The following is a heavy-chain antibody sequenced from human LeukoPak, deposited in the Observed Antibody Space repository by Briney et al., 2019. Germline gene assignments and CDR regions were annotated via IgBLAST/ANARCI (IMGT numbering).Heavy chain of an antibody. V-gene: IGHV1-46*01. D-gene: IGHD6-13*01. CDR1: GSTLPHYY. CDR2: VNPNLTKT. CDR3: ALIAPPHN. J-gene: IGHJ4*02. Sequence: ASDKVPCLASGSTLPHYYIHGLRQAPGRGLEWMGKVNPNLTKTTHPPKHHARVTVTQETSTNTVYMELSSLRSDDTAVYYCALIAPPHNWGQGTLVTVSS.